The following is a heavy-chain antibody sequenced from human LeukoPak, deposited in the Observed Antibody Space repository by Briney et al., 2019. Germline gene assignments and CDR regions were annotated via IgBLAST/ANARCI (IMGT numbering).Heavy chain of an antibody. CDR2: ISSSGSTI. V-gene: IGHV3-48*03. CDR1: GFTFSSYE. D-gene: IGHD6-13*01. Sequence: GGSLRLSCAASGFTFSSYEMNWVRQAPGKGLEWVSYISSSGSTIYSADSVKGRFTISRDNAKNSLFLQMNSLRAEDTAVYYCARVSMLVYFDYWGQGTLVTVSS. J-gene: IGHJ4*02. CDR3: ARVSMLVYFDY.